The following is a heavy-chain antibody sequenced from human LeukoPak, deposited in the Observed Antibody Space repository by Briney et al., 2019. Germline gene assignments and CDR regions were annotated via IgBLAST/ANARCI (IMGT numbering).Heavy chain of an antibody. CDR3: AKGVRDNWNYRFYY. CDR1: GFTFSSYA. CDR2: ISGSGGST. Sequence: PGGSLRLSCAASGFTFSSYAMSWVRQAPGKGLEWVSAISGSGGSTYYAGSVKGRFSISRGNSKNTLYLQMNSLRAEDTAVYYCAKGVRDNWNYRFYYWGQGTLVTVSS. J-gene: IGHJ4*02. V-gene: IGHV3-23*01. D-gene: IGHD1-7*01.